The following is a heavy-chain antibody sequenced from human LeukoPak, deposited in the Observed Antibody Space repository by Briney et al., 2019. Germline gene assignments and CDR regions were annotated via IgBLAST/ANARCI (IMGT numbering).Heavy chain of an antibody. V-gene: IGHV4-59*01. CDR1: GGSISSYY. Sequence: SETLYLTCTVSGGSISSYYWSWIRQPPGKGLEWIGYIYYSGSTNYNTSLKSRVTISVDTSKNQFSLKLSSVTAADTAVYYCARSLWFGELSAFDYWGQGTLVTVSS. D-gene: IGHD3-10*01. CDR2: IYYSGST. CDR3: ARSLWFGELSAFDY. J-gene: IGHJ4*02.